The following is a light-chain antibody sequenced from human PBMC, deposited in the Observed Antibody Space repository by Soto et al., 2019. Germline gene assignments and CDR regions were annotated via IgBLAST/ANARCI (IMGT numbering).Light chain of an antibody. J-gene: IGLJ2*01. V-gene: IGLV2-14*03. CDR2: HIN. Sequence: QSALTQPASVSGSPGQSITISCTGTSSDIGGYNYASWYQQHPGEAPKLILYHINNRPSGISNRLSGSKSGNTASLTISGVQAEDEADYYCSAYTSTDNHVVLGGGTKLTVL. CDR1: SSDIGGYNY. CDR3: SAYTSTDNHVV.